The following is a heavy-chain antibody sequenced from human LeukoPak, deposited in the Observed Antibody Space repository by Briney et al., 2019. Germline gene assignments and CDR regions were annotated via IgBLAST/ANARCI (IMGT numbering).Heavy chain of an antibody. CDR1: GGSFSGYY. V-gene: IGHV4-34*01. CDR2: INHSGST. Sequence: SETLSLTCAVYGGSFSGYYWSWIRQPPGKGLECIGEINHSGSTNYNPSLKSRVTISVDTSKNQFSLKLSSVTAADTAVYYCARESITMVRGTRMDVWGQGTTVTVSS. D-gene: IGHD3-10*01. CDR3: ARESITMVRGTRMDV. J-gene: IGHJ6*02.